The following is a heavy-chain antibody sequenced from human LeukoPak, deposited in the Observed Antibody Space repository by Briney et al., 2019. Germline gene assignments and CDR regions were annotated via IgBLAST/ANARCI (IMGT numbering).Heavy chain of an antibody. J-gene: IGHJ4*02. CDR1: GFTFSSNG. D-gene: IGHD6-13*01. CDR3: AKDRSSSWSFDY. CDR2: ISNDERNK. V-gene: IGHV3-30*18. Sequence: GGSLRLSCAASGFTFSSNGIHWVRQAPGKGLEWVAVISNDERNKDYTDSVKGRFTISRDNSKNTLYLQMNTLRAEDTAVYYCAKDRSSSWSFDYWGQGTLVTVSS.